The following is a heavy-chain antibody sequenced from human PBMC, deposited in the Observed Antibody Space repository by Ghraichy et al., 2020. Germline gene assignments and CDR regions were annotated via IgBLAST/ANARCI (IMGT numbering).Heavy chain of an antibody. CDR3: AKAEADIVATIGLDY. V-gene: IGHV3-23*01. CDR1: GFTFSSYA. D-gene: IGHD5-12*01. CDR2: ISGSGGST. Sequence: GSLRLSCAASGFTFSSYAMSWVRQAPGKGLEWVSAISGSGGSTYYADSVKGRFTISRDNSKNTLYLQMNSLRAEDTAVYYCAKAEADIVATIGLDYWGQGTLVTVSS. J-gene: IGHJ4*02.